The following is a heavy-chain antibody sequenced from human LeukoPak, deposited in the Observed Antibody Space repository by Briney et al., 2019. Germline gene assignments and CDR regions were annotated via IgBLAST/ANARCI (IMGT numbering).Heavy chain of an antibody. CDR1: GGSISSSSYY. D-gene: IGHD4-17*01. Sequence: SETLSLTCTVSGGSISSSSYYWGWIRQPPGKGLEWIGSIYYSGSTYYNPSLKSRVTISVDTSKNQFSLKLSSVTAADTAVYYCASYTVTDYYMDVWGKGTTVTVSS. J-gene: IGHJ6*03. CDR3: ASYTVTDYYMDV. V-gene: IGHV4-39*07. CDR2: IYYSGST.